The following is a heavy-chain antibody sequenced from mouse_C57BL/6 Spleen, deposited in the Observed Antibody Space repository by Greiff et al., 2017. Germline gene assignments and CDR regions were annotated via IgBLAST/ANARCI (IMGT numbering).Heavy chain of an antibody. D-gene: IGHD3-2*02. Sequence: VQLQQSGPELVKPGASVKISCKASGYAFSSSWMNWVKQRPGKGLEWIGRIYPGDGDPTYNGKFKGKATLTADKSSSTAYMQLSSLTSEDSAVYFCALDSSGYLWFAYWGQGTLVTVSA. J-gene: IGHJ3*01. V-gene: IGHV1-82*01. CDR1: GYAFSSSW. CDR2: IYPGDGDP. CDR3: ALDSSGYLWFAY.